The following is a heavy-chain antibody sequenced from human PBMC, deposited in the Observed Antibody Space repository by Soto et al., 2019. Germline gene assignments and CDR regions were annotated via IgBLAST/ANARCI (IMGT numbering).Heavy chain of an antibody. Sequence: SETLSLTCTVSGGSISSSSYYWGWIRQPPGKGLEWIGSIYYSGSTYYNPSLKSRVTISVDTSKNQFSLKLSSVTAADTAVYYCARRWDIVLVPAIEAFDIWGQGTMVTVSS. CDR1: GGSISSSSYY. V-gene: IGHV4-39*01. CDR2: IYYSGST. CDR3: ARRWDIVLVPAIEAFDI. J-gene: IGHJ3*02. D-gene: IGHD2-2*01.